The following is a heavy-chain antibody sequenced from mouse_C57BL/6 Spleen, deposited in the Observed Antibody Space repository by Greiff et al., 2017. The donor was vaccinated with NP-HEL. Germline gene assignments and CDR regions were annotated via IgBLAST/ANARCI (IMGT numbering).Heavy chain of an antibody. V-gene: IGHV1-22*01. D-gene: IGHD1-1*01. Sequence: EVQLQQSGPELVKPGASVKMSCKASGYTFTDYNMHWVKQSHGKSLEWIGNINPNNGGTSYNQKFKGKATLTVNKSSSTAYMELRSLTSEDSAVYYCARPYYYGSSYEYFDVWGTGTTVTVSS. CDR3: ARPYYYGSSYEYFDV. J-gene: IGHJ1*03. CDR2: INPNNGGT. CDR1: GYTFTDYN.